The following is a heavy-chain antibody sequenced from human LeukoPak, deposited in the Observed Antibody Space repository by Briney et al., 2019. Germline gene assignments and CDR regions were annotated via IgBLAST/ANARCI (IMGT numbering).Heavy chain of an antibody. D-gene: IGHD1-26*01. CDR2: IYYSGST. CDR3: ARDLGSGSYGAFDI. Sequence: SETLSLTCTVSGSSISSSSYYWGWIRQPQGKGLEWIGSIYYSGSTYYNPSLKSRVTISVDMSKNQFSLKLSSVTAADTAVYYCARDLGSGSYGAFDIWGQGTMVTVSS. CDR1: GSSISSSSYY. J-gene: IGHJ3*02. V-gene: IGHV4-39*07.